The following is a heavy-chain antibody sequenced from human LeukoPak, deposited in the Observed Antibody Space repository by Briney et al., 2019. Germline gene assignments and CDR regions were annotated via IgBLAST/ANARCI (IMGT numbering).Heavy chain of an antibody. Sequence: GGSLRLSCTTSGLTFSTSGFNWVRQAPGKGLEWVASIGPTGFDRYHADSIKGRFTISRDNANNFLYLQMNSLRAEDTAVYYCATETNGRHYDYWGQGTLLTVSS. CDR2: IGPTGFDR. V-gene: IGHV3-21*06. D-gene: IGHD1-14*01. CDR3: ATETNGRHYDY. J-gene: IGHJ4*02. CDR1: GLTFSTSG.